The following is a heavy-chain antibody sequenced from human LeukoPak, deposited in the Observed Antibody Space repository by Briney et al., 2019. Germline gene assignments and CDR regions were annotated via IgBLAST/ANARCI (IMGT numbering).Heavy chain of an antibody. CDR2: IYYSGST. CDR3: ARDNTPTYYYGSGSYFSY. CDR1: GGSISSSSYY. D-gene: IGHD3-10*01. V-gene: IGHV4-39*07. J-gene: IGHJ4*02. Sequence: SETLSLTCTVSGGSISSSSYYRGWIRQPPGKGLEWIGSIYYSGSTYYNPSLKSRVTISVDTSKNQFSLKLSSVTAADTAVYYCARDNTPTYYYGSGSYFSYWGQGTLVTVSS.